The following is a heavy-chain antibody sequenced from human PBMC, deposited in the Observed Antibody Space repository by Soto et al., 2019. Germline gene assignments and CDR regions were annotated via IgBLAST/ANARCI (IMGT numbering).Heavy chain of an antibody. Sequence: EVQLLESGGGLVQPGGSLRLSCAASGFTFSSYAMSWVRQAPGKGLEWVSAISGSGGSTYYADSVKGRFTISRDNSKNTLYLQMNRLRAEDTAVYYCAKPLAAGIAAAGTFGYWGPGTLVTVSS. D-gene: IGHD6-13*01. V-gene: IGHV3-23*01. CDR3: AKPLAAGIAAAGTFGY. CDR1: GFTFSSYA. J-gene: IGHJ4*02. CDR2: ISGSGGST.